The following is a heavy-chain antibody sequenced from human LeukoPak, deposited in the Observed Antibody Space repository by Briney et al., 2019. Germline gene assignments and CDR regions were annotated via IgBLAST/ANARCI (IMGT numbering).Heavy chain of an antibody. CDR3: ARDPPPYYDSSGYYYGHAFDI. D-gene: IGHD3-22*01. V-gene: IGHV3-21*01. Sequence: GGSLRPSCAASGFTFSSYSMNWVRQAPGKGLEWVSSISSSSSYIYYADSVKGRFTISRDNAKNSLYLQMNSLRAEDTAVYYCARDPPPYYDSSGYYYGHAFDIWGQGTMVTVSS. CDR2: ISSSSSYI. J-gene: IGHJ3*02. CDR1: GFTFSSYS.